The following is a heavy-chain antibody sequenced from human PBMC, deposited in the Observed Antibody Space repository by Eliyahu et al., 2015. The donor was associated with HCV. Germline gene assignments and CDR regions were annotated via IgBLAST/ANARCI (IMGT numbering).Heavy chain of an antibody. CDR1: GFIFSSYG. D-gene: IGHD6-19*01. V-gene: IGHV3-30*18. CDR2: ISFDGSNK. Sequence: QVQLVESGGGVVQPGRSLRLSCAASGFIFSSYGMHWVRQAPGKGLGGVAVISFDGSNKYYADSVKGRFTISRDNSKNTLYLQMNSLRAEDTAVYCCAKDYSTGWYGKGGEVDYWGQGTLVTVSS. J-gene: IGHJ4*02. CDR3: AKDYSTGWYGKGGEVDY.